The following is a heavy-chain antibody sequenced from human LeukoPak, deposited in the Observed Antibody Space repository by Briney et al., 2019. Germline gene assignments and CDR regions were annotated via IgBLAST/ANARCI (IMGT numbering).Heavy chain of an antibody. CDR2: IYPGDSDT. V-gene: IGHV5-51*01. J-gene: IGHJ4*02. D-gene: IGHD2-15*01. CDR1: GYSFTSYW. Sequence: GESLKISCKGSGYSFTSYWIGWVRQMPGKGLEWMGIIYPGDSDTRYSPSFQGQVTISTDKSISTAYLQWSSLKASDTAMYYCARRFCSGGGCYSWFDYWGQGTLVTVSS. CDR3: ARRFCSGGGCYSWFDY.